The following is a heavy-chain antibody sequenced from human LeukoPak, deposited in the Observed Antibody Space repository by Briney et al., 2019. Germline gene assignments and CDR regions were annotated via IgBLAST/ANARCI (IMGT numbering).Heavy chain of an antibody. D-gene: IGHD3-22*01. J-gene: IGHJ3*02. CDR3: AKPLGYYDSSGYYPDAFDI. Sequence: PGGSLRLSCAASGFTFSTYWMSWVRQAPGKGLEWVSAISGSGGSTYYADSVKGRFTISRDNSKNTLYLQMNSLRAEDTAVYYCAKPLGYYDSSGYYPDAFDIWGQGTMVTVSS. CDR2: ISGSGGST. V-gene: IGHV3-23*01. CDR1: GFTFSTYW.